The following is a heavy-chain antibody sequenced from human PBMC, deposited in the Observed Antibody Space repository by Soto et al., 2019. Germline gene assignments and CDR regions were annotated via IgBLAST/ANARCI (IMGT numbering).Heavy chain of an antibody. Sequence: QVQLVESGGGVVQPGRSLRLSCAASGFTFSSCAMHWVRQAPGKGLEWVALISYDGSNKYYADSVKGRFTISRDNSKDTLSMQMDSLRAEDTAVYYCARDKRDLRFLEWSYYFDYWGQGTLVTVSS. CDR3: ARDKRDLRFLEWSYYFDY. CDR1: GFTFSSCA. D-gene: IGHD3-3*01. J-gene: IGHJ4*02. V-gene: IGHV3-30-3*01. CDR2: ISYDGSNK.